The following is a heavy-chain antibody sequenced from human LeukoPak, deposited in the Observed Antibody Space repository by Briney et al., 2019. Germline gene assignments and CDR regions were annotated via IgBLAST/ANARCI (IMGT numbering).Heavy chain of an antibody. J-gene: IGHJ5*01. CDR3: ARAEDQGRYFDWLPRFAS. Sequence: ASVKVSCKASGDTVSSYVISWVRQAPGQGLEWMGGILPIFGTAIYAQKFQGRVTVTADEPTSTAYMELSSLRSEDTAVYYCARAEDQGRYFDWLPRFASWGQGTLVTVSS. CDR1: GDTVSSYV. D-gene: IGHD3-9*01. CDR2: ILPIFGTA. V-gene: IGHV1-69*13.